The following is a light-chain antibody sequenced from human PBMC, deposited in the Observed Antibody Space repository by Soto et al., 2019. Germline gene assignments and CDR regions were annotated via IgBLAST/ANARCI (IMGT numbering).Light chain of an antibody. CDR2: GAS. CDR3: QPYTNWPWT. CDR1: QSVSSN. Sequence: EIVMTQSPATLSVSPGERATLSCRASQSVSSNLAWYQQKPGQAPRLLIYGASTRATGIPARFSGSGSGTELTLTISSLKSEDFAVYYCQPYTNWPWTFGQGTKVEIK. J-gene: IGKJ1*01. V-gene: IGKV3-15*01.